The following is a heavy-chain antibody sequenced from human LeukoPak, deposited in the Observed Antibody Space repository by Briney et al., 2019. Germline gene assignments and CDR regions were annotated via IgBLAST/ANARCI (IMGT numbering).Heavy chain of an antibody. V-gene: IGHV3-30*18. Sequence: PGRSLRLSCAASGFTFSSFGIHWVRQAPGKGLEWVAGISYDGSNKYNAESVKGRFTISRDNPKNTVHLQMNSLRAEDTAVYYCAKGRDSGNYYTPELEHWGQGTLVTVSS. CDR2: ISYDGSNK. D-gene: IGHD3-10*01. CDR3: AKGRDSGNYYTPELEH. J-gene: IGHJ1*01. CDR1: GFTFSSFG.